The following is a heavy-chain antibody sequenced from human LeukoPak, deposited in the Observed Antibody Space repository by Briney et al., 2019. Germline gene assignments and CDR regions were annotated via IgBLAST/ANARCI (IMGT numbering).Heavy chain of an antibody. CDR2: IYYSGST. D-gene: IGHD3-3*01. Sequence: SETLSLTCSVSGYSISSAYYWGWIRQPPGKGLEWIGYIYYSGSTNYNPSLKSRVTISVDTSKNQFSLKLSSVTAADTAVYYCARTLTVFGVVIIWIFDYWGQGTLVTVSS. J-gene: IGHJ4*02. CDR1: GYSISSAYY. V-gene: IGHV4-61*01. CDR3: ARTLTVFGVVIIWIFDY.